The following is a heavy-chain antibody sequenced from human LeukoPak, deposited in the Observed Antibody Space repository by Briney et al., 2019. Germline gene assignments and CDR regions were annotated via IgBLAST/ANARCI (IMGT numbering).Heavy chain of an antibody. CDR3: ARVEPDYGDYH. D-gene: IGHD4-17*01. CDR2: IIPIFGTA. V-gene: IGHV1-69*01. Sequence: GASVTVSCTASGGTFSSYAISWVRQAPGQGLEWMGGIIPIFGTANYAQKFQGRVTITADESTSTAYMELSSLRSEDTAVYYCARVEPDYGDYHWGQGTLVTVSS. CDR1: GGTFSSYA. J-gene: IGHJ5*02.